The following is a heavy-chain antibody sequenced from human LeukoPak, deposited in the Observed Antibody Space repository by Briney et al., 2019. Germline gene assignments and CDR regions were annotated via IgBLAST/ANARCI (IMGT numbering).Heavy chain of an antibody. CDR1: GYSFTSYW. V-gene: IGHV5-51*01. CDR3: ASLAYCGGDCYSDAFDI. J-gene: IGHJ3*02. Sequence: GESLKISCKGSGYSFTSYWIGWVRQMPGKGLEWMGIIYPGDSDTRYSPSFQGQVTISADKSISTAYLQWSSLKASDTAMYYCASLAYCGGDCYSDAFDIWGQGTTVTVSS. D-gene: IGHD2-21*02. CDR2: IYPGDSDT.